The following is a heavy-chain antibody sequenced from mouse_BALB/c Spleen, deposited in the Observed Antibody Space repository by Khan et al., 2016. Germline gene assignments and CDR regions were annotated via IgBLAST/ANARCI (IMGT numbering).Heavy chain of an antibody. CDR2: IYYSGTI. J-gene: IGHJ1*01. D-gene: IGHD2-10*01. CDR3: ARVACYGNPRWYFDG. Sequence: EVQLQESGPGLVKPSQTVSLTCTVTGISITTGNYRWSWIRQFPGNKLEWIGYIYYSGTITYNPSLTSRTTITRATSKNQFFLEMNSLTAEDTATYCCARVACYGNPRWYFDGWGAGTAVTVSS. V-gene: IGHV3-5*02. CDR1: GISITTGNYR.